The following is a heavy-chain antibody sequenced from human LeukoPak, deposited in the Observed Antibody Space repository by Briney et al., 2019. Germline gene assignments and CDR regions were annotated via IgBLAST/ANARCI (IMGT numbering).Heavy chain of an antibody. V-gene: IGHV3-30*18. Sequence: PGGSLRLSCAASGFTFSSYGFHWVRRAPGKGLEWVAVISSDGSHKFYADSVKGRFTISRDNSKNTLYLQTNSLRAEDTAVYFCAKVSVALALDYWGQGTLVTVSS. CDR1: GFTFSSYG. D-gene: IGHD6-19*01. J-gene: IGHJ4*02. CDR2: ISSDGSHK. CDR3: AKVSVALALDY.